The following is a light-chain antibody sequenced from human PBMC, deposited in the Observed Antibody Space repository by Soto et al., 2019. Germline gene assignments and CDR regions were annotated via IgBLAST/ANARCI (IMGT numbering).Light chain of an antibody. CDR3: QQYGTSLVT. V-gene: IGKV3-20*01. Sequence: EIVLTQSPGTLSLSPGERATLSCRASHSVNSNHLAWYQQRPGQAPRLLIYGASIRATGIPDRFSGSGSGTDFTLTISRLEPEDFAVFYCQQYGTSLVTFGQGTQLEI. CDR2: GAS. CDR1: HSVNSNH. J-gene: IGKJ5*01.